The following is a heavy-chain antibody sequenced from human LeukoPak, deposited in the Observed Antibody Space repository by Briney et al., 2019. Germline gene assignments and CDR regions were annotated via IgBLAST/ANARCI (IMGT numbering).Heavy chain of an antibody. CDR2: IYTSGST. J-gene: IGHJ4*02. D-gene: IGHD6-19*01. V-gene: IGHV4-4*07. CDR3: ARGRIAVAAFYYFDY. Sequence: SETLSLTCTASGGSISSYYWSWIRQPAGKGLEWIGRIYTSGSTNYNPSLKSRVTMSVDTSKNQFSLKLSSVTAADTAVYYCARGRIAVAAFYYFDYWGQGTLVTVSS. CDR1: GGSISSYY.